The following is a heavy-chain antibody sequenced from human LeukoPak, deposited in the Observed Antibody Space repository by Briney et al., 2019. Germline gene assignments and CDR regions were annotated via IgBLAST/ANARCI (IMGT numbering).Heavy chain of an antibody. CDR2: INPNSGGT. D-gene: IGHD3/OR15-3a*01. J-gene: IGHJ4*02. CDR1: GYTFTGYY. CDR3: TRVRLLDGYFDY. Sequence: ASVKVSCTASGYTFTGYYMHWVRQAPGQGLEWMGWINPNSGGTNYAQKFQGRVTMTRDTSISTAYMELSRLRSDDTAVYYCTRVRLLDGYFDYWGQGTLVTVSS. V-gene: IGHV1-2*02.